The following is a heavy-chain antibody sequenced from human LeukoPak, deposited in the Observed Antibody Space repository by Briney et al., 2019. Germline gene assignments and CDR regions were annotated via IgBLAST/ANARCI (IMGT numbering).Heavy chain of an antibody. CDR1: GYTFTSYD. V-gene: IGHV1-2*06. D-gene: IGHD4-17*01. J-gene: IGHJ4*02. Sequence: ASVKVSCKASGYTFTSYDINWVRQATGQGLEWMGRINPNSGGTNYAQKFQGRVTMTRDTSISTAYMELSRLRSDDTAVYYCARILMTTVTMGDYWGQGTLVTVSS. CDR2: INPNSGGT. CDR3: ARILMTTVTMGDY.